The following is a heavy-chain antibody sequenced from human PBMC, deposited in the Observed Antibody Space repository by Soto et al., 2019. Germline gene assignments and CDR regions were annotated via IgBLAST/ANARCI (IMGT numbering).Heavy chain of an antibody. CDR2: ISRDGSDK. CDR3: APAPYPAFSTSPLYGMDA. CDR1: GFTFNSHA. J-gene: IGHJ6*02. D-gene: IGHD2-2*01. Sequence: QVHLMESGGGVVQPGRSLRLSCAASGFTFNSHAMIWVRQAPGKGLEWVTIISRDGSDKYYAESVKGRFTISRDNSSETVYLQHNSLRAEATAIYYSAPAPYPAFSTSPLYGMDAWGLGTTVTASS. V-gene: IGHV3-30-3*01.